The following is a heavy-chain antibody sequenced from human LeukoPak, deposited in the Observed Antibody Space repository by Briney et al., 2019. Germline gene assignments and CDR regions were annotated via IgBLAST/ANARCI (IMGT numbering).Heavy chain of an antibody. CDR3: ARDRGYCTGGVCGSYFDY. D-gene: IGHD2-8*02. CDR1: GFTFSSYA. CDR2: IYSGGST. Sequence: RAGGSLRLSCAASGFTFSSYAMSWVRQAPGKGLKWVSVIYSGGSTYYADSVKGRFTISRDNSKNSLYLQMNSLRDEDTAVYFCARDRGYCTGGVCGSYFDYWGQGTLVTVSS. V-gene: IGHV3-66*01. J-gene: IGHJ4*02.